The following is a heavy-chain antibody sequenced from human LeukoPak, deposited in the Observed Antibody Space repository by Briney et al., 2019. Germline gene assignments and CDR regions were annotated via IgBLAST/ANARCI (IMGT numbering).Heavy chain of an antibody. J-gene: IGHJ6*03. CDR2: LSASGGRT. V-gene: IGHV3-23*01. CDR3: ATHPYYYYYMDV. Sequence: GGSLRLSCAASGFTFSSYAMSWVRQAPGKGLEWVSTLSASGGRTYYADSVKGRFTISRDNSKNTLYLQMNSLRAEDTAVYYCATHPYYYYYMDVWGKGTTVTVSS. CDR1: GFTFSSYA.